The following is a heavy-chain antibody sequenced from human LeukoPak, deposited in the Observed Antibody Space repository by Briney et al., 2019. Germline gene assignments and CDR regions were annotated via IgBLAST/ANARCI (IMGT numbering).Heavy chain of an antibody. CDR3: ARVSPEYYYDSSGALVGAFDI. CDR1: GVSISSYY. CDR2: IFYSGST. Sequence: PSETLSLTCTVSGVSISSYYWTWIRQPPGKGLECIGYIFYSGSTHYNPSLKSRVTISVDTSRKQFSLKLSSVTAADTAVYYCARVSPEYYYDSSGALVGAFDIWGQGTMVTVSS. D-gene: IGHD3-22*01. V-gene: IGHV4-59*01. J-gene: IGHJ3*02.